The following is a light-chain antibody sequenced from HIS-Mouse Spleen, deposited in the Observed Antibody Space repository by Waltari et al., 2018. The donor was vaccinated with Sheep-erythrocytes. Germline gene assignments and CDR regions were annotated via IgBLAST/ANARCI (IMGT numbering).Light chain of an antibody. V-gene: IGKV1-33*01. CDR3: QQYDNLFT. CDR1: QDISNY. J-gene: IGKJ3*01. Sequence: DIQMPQSPSFLCASVGDRVTITCQASQDISNYLNWYQQKPGKAPKLLTYDASNLETGVPSRCSGSGSGTDFTFTISSLQPEDIATYYCQQYDNLFTFGPGTKVDIK. CDR2: DAS.